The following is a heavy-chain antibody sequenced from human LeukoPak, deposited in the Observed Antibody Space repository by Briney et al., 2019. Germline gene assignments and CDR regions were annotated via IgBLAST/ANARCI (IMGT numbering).Heavy chain of an antibody. D-gene: IGHD3-22*01. J-gene: IGHJ4*02. Sequence: GGSLRLSCAASGFTFSSYSMNWVRQAPGKGLEWVSSISSSSYIYYADSVKGRFTISRDNAKNSLYLQMNSLRAEDTAVYYCAREDIGHYDSSGYYQTPRSKGFDYWGQGTLVTVSS. V-gene: IGHV3-21*01. CDR2: ISSSSYI. CDR1: GFTFSSYS. CDR3: AREDIGHYDSSGYYQTPRSKGFDY.